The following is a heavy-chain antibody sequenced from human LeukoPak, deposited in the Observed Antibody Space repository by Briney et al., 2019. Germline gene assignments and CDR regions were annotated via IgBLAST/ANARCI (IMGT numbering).Heavy chain of an antibody. V-gene: IGHV4-4*07. J-gene: IGHJ4*02. CDR2: MYTSGST. D-gene: IGHD3-10*01. CDR3: ARRNMVRGVIIYY. Sequence: SETLSLTCTVSGGSISSYYWSWIRQPAGKGLQWIGRMYTSGSTNYNPSLKSRVTMSVDTSKNQFSLKLSSVTAADTAVYYCARRNMVRGVIIYYWGQGTLVTVSS. CDR1: GGSISSYY.